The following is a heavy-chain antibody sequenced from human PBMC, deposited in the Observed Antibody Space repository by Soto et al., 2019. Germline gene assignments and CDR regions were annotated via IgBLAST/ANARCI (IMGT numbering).Heavy chain of an antibody. CDR3: ARARSTAAGLFDY. D-gene: IGHD6-25*01. V-gene: IGHV3-53*01. J-gene: IGHJ4*02. Sequence: EVQLVESGGGLIQPGGSLRLSCAASGFTVSSNYMTWVRQAPGKGLEWVSAIYSGGSTYYADSVKGRFTISRDNSKNTLYRQMSSLGAEDAAVYYCARARSTAAGLFDYWGLGTLVTVSA. CDR1: GFTVSSNY. CDR2: IYSGGST.